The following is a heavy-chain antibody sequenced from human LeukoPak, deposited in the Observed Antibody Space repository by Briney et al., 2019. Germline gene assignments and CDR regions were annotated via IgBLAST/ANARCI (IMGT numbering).Heavy chain of an antibody. CDR2: ISGSGGST. D-gene: IGHD4-17*01. CDR3: AKGTTVTTAAAL. V-gene: IGHV3-23*01. CDR1: GFTFSSYA. J-gene: IGHJ4*02. Sequence: GGSLRLSCAASGFTFSSYAMSWVRQAPGKGLEWVSAISGSGGSTYYADSVKGRFTNSRDNSKNTLYLQMNSLRAEDTAVYYCAKGTTVTTAAALWGQGTLVTVSS.